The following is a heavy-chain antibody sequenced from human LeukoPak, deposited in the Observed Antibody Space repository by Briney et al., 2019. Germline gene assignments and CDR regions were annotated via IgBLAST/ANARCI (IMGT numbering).Heavy chain of an antibody. Sequence: PGGSLRLSCAASGFTVSSNYMSWVRQAPGKGLEWVSGISLDGATTYYAGSVEGRFTISRDNSKNTLYLQMNSLRAEDTAVYYCAKSGYNRFDYWGQGTLVTVSS. J-gene: IGHJ4*02. V-gene: IGHV3-23*01. CDR1: GFTVSSNY. D-gene: IGHD5-24*01. CDR3: AKSGYNRFDY. CDR2: ISLDGATT.